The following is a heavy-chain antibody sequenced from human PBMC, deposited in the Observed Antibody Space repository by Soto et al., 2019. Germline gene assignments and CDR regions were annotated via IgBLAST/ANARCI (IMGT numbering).Heavy chain of an antibody. CDR3: AKRRGARGHFDY. J-gene: IGHJ4*02. CDR2: VSIGGST. Sequence: PWGSLLLACASSVFTFSSYAMCWVRQGPGKGLEWVAVVSIGGSTHYADSVRGRFTISRDNSKNTLSLQMNSLTAEDTAVYFCAKRRGARGHFDYWGQGALVTVSS. D-gene: IGHD2-15*01. CDR1: VFTFSSYA. V-gene: IGHV3-23*01.